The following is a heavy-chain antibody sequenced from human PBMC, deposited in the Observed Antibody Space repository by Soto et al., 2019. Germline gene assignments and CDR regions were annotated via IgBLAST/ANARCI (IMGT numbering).Heavy chain of an antibody. V-gene: IGHV3-7*01. CDR2: IKQDGSER. CDR3: AREEAAMPSLDPYFYYFMDV. D-gene: IGHD2-2*01. J-gene: IGHJ6*03. Sequence: EMQLVESGGGLVQPGGSLRLSCAASGFIFGRSWMSWVRQAPGKGLEWVANIKQDGSERYYADSVKGRFTISRDNAKNSLYLQLNSLRADDTAVYFCAREEAAMPSLDPYFYYFMDVWGKGTTVTVSS. CDR1: GFIFGRSW.